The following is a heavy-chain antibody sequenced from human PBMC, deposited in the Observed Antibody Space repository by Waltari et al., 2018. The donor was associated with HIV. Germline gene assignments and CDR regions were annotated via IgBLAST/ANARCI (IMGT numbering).Heavy chain of an antibody. J-gene: IGHJ3*01. CDR1: GISLTGYY. V-gene: IGHV1-2*02. CDR3: ARQMTFYDAFDV. Sequence: QVQMVQSGAEVKKPGASVKVSCTTYGISLTGYYIHWVRQAPGQGLEWMGWIYSNTGDTNYGLQFEGRVTMTRDTSMRTAYMELRTLRSDDTALYYCARQMTFYDAFDVWGQGTVVTVSS. CDR2: IYSNTGDT.